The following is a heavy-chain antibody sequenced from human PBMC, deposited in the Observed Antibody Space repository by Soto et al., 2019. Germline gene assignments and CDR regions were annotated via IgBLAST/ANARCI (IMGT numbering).Heavy chain of an antibody. CDR2: IIPIFGTA. Sequence: QVQLVQSGAEVKKPGSSVKVSCKASGGTFSSYAISWVRQAPGQGLEWMGGIIPIFGTANYAQKFQGRVTITADESTSTAYMELGSLRSEDTAVYYCAREISYYDSSGYHFDYWGQGTLVTVSS. CDR3: AREISYYDSSGYHFDY. D-gene: IGHD3-22*01. J-gene: IGHJ4*02. V-gene: IGHV1-69*01. CDR1: GGTFSSYA.